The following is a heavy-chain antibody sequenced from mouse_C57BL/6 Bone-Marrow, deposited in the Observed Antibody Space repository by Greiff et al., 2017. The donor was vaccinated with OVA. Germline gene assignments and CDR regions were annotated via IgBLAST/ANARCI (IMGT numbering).Heavy chain of an antibody. J-gene: IGHJ2*01. Sequence: VKVVESGPGLVQPSQSLSITCTVSGFSLTSYGVHWVRQSPGKGLEWLGVIWSGGSTNYNAAFISRLSISKDNSKSQVFFKMNSLQADDTAIYYCARNYYYFDYWGQGTTLTVSS. D-gene: IGHD1-1*01. CDR2: IWSGGST. V-gene: IGHV2-2*01. CDR3: ARNYYYFDY. CDR1: GFSLTSYG.